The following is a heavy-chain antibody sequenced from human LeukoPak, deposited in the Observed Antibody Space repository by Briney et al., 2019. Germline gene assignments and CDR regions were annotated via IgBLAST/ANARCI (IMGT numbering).Heavy chain of an antibody. CDR2: IKQDGSEN. J-gene: IGHJ3*02. CDR3: ARGSRFGELYAFDI. CDR1: GFTFSNYW. D-gene: IGHD3-10*01. Sequence: PGGSLRLSCAASGFTFSNYWMSWVRQAPGRGLEWVANIKQDGSENSYVDSVKGRFTISRDNAKNSLYLQMNSLRVEDTAVYYCARGSRFGELYAFDIWGQGTMVTVSS. V-gene: IGHV3-7*03.